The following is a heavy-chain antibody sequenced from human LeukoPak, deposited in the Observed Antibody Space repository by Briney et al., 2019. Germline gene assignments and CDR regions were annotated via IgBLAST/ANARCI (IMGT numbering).Heavy chain of an antibody. D-gene: IGHD1-7*01. J-gene: IGHJ6*03. V-gene: IGHV4-39*07. CDR3: ARTSTGTKASTYYYYMDV. CDR2: IYYSGST. CDR1: GGSISSSSYY. Sequence: SETLSLTCTVSGGSISSSSYYWGWIRQPPGKGLEWIGSIYYSGSTYYNPPLKSRVTISVDTSKNQFSLKLSSVTAADTAVYYCARTSTGTKASTYYYYMDVWGKGTTVTVSS.